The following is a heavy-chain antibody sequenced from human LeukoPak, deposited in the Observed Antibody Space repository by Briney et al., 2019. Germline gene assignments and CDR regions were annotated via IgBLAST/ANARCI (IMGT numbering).Heavy chain of an antibody. CDR2: FAPEDGET. V-gene: IGHV1-24*01. J-gene: IGHJ4*02. D-gene: IGHD6-13*01. Sequence: AASVKVSCKVSGYTLTELSMHWVRQAPGKGLEWMGGFAPEDGETIYAQKFQGRVIMTEDTSTDTAYMELSSLRSEDTAVYYCAIPGGSSRDFDYWGQGTLVTVSS. CDR1: GYTLTELS. CDR3: AIPGGSSRDFDY.